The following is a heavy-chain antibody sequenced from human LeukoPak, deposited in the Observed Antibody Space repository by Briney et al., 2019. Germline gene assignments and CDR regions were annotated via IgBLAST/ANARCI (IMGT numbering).Heavy chain of an antibody. CDR1: GYTFTSYY. CDR3: ARDLEYDSSGYYANTFDY. D-gene: IGHD3-22*01. J-gene: IGHJ4*02. CDR2: INPSGGST. Sequence: GASVKVSCKASGYTFTSYYMHWVRQAPGQGLEWMGIINPSGGSTSYAQKFQGRVTMTRDMSTSTVYMELRSLRSEDTVVYYCARDLEYDSSGYYANTFDYWGQGTLVTVSS. V-gene: IGHV1-46*01.